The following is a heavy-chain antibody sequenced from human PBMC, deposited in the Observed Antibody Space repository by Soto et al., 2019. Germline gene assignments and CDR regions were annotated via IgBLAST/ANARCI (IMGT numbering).Heavy chain of an antibody. D-gene: IGHD3-22*01. Sequence: SETLSLTCAVSGGSIRSSNWWSWVRQPPGKGLAWIGEIYHSGSTNYNPSLKSRVTISVDKSKNQFSLKLSSVTAADTAVYYCARGSYYYDSSGYYYVGDFDYWGQGTPVTVS. CDR2: IYHSGST. CDR3: ARGSYYYDSSGYYYVGDFDY. V-gene: IGHV4-4*02. J-gene: IGHJ4*02. CDR1: GGSIRSSNW.